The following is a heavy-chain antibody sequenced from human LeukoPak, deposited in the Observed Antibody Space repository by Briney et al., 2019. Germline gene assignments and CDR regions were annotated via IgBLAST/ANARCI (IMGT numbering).Heavy chain of an antibody. CDR3: ARAWSRVDPFDM. J-gene: IGHJ3*02. D-gene: IGHD2-8*02. Sequence: GRSLRLSCAASGFTFSSYAMHWVRQAPGKGLEWVALISYDGSNKYYADSVKGRFTTSRDNSKNTLYLQMNSLRAEDTAVYYCARAWSRVDPFDMWGQGTMVTVSS. CDR2: ISYDGSNK. V-gene: IGHV3-30*04. CDR1: GFTFSSYA.